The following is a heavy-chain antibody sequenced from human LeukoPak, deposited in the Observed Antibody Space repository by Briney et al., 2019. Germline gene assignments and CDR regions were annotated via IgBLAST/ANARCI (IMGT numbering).Heavy chain of an antibody. V-gene: IGHV2-5*02. D-gene: IGHD1-1*01. CDR3: AHRPGGRNAYYFDY. CDR1: GFSLRTSGVG. J-gene: IGHJ4*02. CDR2: IYWDDDK. Sequence: ESGPTLVDPTQTLTLTCTFSGFSLRTSGVGVGWIRQPPGKSLEWLAIIYWDDDKRYSPSLKSRLTITKDTSKNQVVLAMTNMDPVDTGTYYCAHRPGGRNAYYFDYWGQGTLVTVSS.